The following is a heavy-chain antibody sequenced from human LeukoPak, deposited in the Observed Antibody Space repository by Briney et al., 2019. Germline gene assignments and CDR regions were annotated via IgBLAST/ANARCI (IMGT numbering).Heavy chain of an antibody. CDR1: GFTFSSYA. J-gene: IGHJ3*01. CDR3: IRDLGLSHAYGAFDV. Sequence: PGGSLRLSCAASGFTFSSYAMHWVRQAPGKGLEWVAVISYDGSNKYYADSVKGRFTISRDNSKNTLYLQMNSLSAEDTAVYYCIRDLGLSHAYGAFDVWGQGALVTVSS. V-gene: IGHV3-30-3*01. CDR2: ISYDGSNK. D-gene: IGHD3-16*01.